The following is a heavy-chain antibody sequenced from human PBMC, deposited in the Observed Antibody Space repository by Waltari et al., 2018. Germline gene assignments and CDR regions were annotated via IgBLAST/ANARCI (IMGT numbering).Heavy chain of an antibody. CDR2: LYPGDSDT. CDR1: GYSFTSHW. D-gene: IGHD3-22*01. J-gene: IGHJ4*02. Sequence: DVQLVQSGAEVKKPGESLNISCKASGYSFTSHWIGWVRQMPGTGLEWMWVLYPGDSDTRYSPSFQGQVTISADMSINTAYLQWSRLEPSDTAMYYCARSTDSSGYYDLFYYWGQGTLVTVSS. CDR3: ARSTDSSGYYDLFYY. V-gene: IGHV5-51*01.